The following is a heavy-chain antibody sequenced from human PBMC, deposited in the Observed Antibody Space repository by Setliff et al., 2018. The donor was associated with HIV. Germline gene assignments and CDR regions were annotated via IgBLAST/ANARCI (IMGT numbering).Heavy chain of an antibody. V-gene: IGHV4-4*02. D-gene: IGHD3-22*01. J-gene: IGHJ4*02. Sequence: SETLSLTCAVSGGSISSSNWWNWVRQPPGKGLEWIGQIYHSGSTNYNPSLKSRVTISVDKSKNQFSLKLTSVTAADTAVYYCAVRRYYDSTGYYDYWGQGTLVTVSS. CDR1: GGSISSSNW. CDR2: IYHSGST. CDR3: AVRRYYDSTGYYDY.